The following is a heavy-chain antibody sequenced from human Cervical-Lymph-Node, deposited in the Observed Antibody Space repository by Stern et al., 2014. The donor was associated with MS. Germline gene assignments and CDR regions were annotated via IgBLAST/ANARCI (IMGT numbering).Heavy chain of an antibody. CDR2: VFPNDIK. CDR1: GFSLSDGRVG. V-gene: IGHV2-26*01. Sequence: QVTLRESGPVLLKPTETLTLTCTVSGFSLSDGRVGVSWVRQPPGKALEWLAHVFPNDIKSYIPSLKNRLTISKDTSKSHVVLTMTNMDPVDTGTYYCARIFDPYGLGPDYWGQGTLVTVSS. CDR3: ARIFDPYGLGPDY. D-gene: IGHD3-9*01. J-gene: IGHJ4*01.